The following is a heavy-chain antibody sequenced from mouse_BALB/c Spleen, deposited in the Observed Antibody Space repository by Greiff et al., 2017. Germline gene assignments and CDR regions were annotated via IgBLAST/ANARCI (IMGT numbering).Heavy chain of an antibody. CDR3: AREGVYYGSTFGY. J-gene: IGHJ2*01. V-gene: IGHV3-6*02. CDR1: GYSITSGYY. D-gene: IGHD1-2*01. CDR2: ISYDGSN. Sequence: EVKLMESGPGLVKPSQSLSLTCSVTGYSITSGYYWNWIRQFPGNKLEWMGYISYDGSNNYNPSLKNRISITRDTSKNQFFLKLNSVTTEDTATYYCAREGVYYGSTFGYWGQGTTLTVSS.